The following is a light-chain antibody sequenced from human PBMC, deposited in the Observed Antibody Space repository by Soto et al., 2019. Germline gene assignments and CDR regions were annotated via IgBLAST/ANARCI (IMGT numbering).Light chain of an antibody. Sequence: DIPMTQSPSSLSASVGDRVTITCPASQGISTYLNWYQQKPGKAPKLLIYAASSLQSGVPSRVSGSGSETDFTLTISSLQPEDFATYYCQQSYSVPITFGQGTRLEIK. CDR3: QQSYSVPIT. V-gene: IGKV1-39*01. CDR1: QGISTY. J-gene: IGKJ5*01. CDR2: AAS.